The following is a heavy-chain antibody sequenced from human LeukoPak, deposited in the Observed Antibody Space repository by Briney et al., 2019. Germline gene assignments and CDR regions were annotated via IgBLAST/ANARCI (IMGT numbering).Heavy chain of an antibody. CDR2: IIPIFGTA. CDR3: ARTAMVVAATWFDP. Sequence: SVKVSCKASGGTFSSYAISWVRQAPGQGLEWMGGIIPIFGTANYAQKFQGRVTITTDESTSTAYMELSSPRSEDTAVYYCARTAMVVAATWFDPWGQGTLVTVSS. V-gene: IGHV1-69*05. CDR1: GGTFSSYA. D-gene: IGHD2-15*01. J-gene: IGHJ5*02.